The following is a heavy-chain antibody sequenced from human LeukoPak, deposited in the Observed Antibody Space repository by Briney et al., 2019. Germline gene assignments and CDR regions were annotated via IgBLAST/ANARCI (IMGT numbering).Heavy chain of an antibody. J-gene: IGHJ4*02. V-gene: IGHV3-23*01. CDR1: GFTFSTYA. D-gene: IGHD2-2*01. Sequence: GSLRLSCAASGFTFSTYAMSWVRQAPGQGLEWVSSFSGDGGSTYYAESVKGRFTISRDNSKNTLYLQMNSLRAEDTAVYYCAKRPDCSTTNCFRFEYWGQGTLVTVSS. CDR2: FSGDGGST. CDR3: AKRPDCSTTNCFRFEY.